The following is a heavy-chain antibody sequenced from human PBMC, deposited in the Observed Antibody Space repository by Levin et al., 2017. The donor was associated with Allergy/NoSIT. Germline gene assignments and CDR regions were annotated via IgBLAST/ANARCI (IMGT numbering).Heavy chain of an antibody. CDR1: GFTFNTYA. CDR2: ISGRGDAS. V-gene: IGHV3-23*01. J-gene: IGHJ5*02. Sequence: GGSLRLSCAASGFTFNTYAMSWVRQAPGKGLEWVSAISGRGDASYYADSVKGRFTISRDNSRNTLYLQMNVLRAEDAAIYYCAREYGIYPQNWFDTWGQGTLVTVSS. D-gene: IGHD5/OR15-5a*01. CDR3: AREYGIYPQNWFDT.